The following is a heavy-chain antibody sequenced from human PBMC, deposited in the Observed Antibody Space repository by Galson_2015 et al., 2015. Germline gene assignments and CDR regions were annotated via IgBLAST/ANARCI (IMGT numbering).Heavy chain of an antibody. D-gene: IGHD2-8*02. V-gene: IGHV1-24*01. CDR2: FDPEDGET. CDR1: GYTLTELS. J-gene: IGHJ4*02. Sequence: SVKVSCKVSGYTLTELSMHWVRQAPGKGLEWMGGFDPEDGETIYAQKFQGRVTMTEDTSTDTAYMELSSLRSEDTAVYYCATDRTGYCTGGVCYPNFDYWGQGTLVTVSS. CDR3: ATDRTGYCTGGVCYPNFDY.